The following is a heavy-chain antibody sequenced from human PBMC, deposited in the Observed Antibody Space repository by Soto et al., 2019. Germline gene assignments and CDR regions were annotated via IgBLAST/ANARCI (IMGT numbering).Heavy chain of an antibody. Sequence: QVQLVQSGAEVKKPGSSVKVSCKASGGTFSSYAISWVRQAPGQGLEWMGGIIPIFGTADYAQKFQGRVMITADESTSTAYMELSSLRSEDTAVDYCASRSGSWTEGRYYYGMDVWGQGTTVTVAS. J-gene: IGHJ6*02. D-gene: IGHD1-26*01. CDR3: ASRSGSWTEGRYYYGMDV. CDR1: GGTFSSYA. CDR2: IIPIFGTA. V-gene: IGHV1-69*12.